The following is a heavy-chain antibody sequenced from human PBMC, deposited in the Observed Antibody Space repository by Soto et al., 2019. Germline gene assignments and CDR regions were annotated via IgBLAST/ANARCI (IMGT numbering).Heavy chain of an antibody. D-gene: IGHD6-13*01. Sequence: EVQLLESGGGLVQPGGSLRLSCAASGFTFSSYAMSWVRQAPGKGLEWVSAISGSGGSTYYADSVKGRFTISRDDSKNALYLQMNSLRAEDTAVYYCAKDGGVGYGSSFEGVYWGQGTLVTVSS. V-gene: IGHV3-23*01. CDR1: GFTFSSYA. J-gene: IGHJ4*02. CDR2: ISGSGGST. CDR3: AKDGGVGYGSSFEGVY.